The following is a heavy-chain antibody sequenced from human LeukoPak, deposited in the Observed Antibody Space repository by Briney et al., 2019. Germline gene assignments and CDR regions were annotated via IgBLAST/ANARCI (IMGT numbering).Heavy chain of an antibody. Sequence: SETLSLTCAVYGGSFSGYYWSWIRQPPGKGLEWIGEINHSGSTNYNPSLKSRVTISADTSKNQFSLKLSSVTAADTAVYYCARVGLRRYFDYWGQGTLVTVSS. J-gene: IGHJ4*02. CDR1: GGSFSGYY. D-gene: IGHD3/OR15-3a*01. CDR2: INHSGST. CDR3: ARVGLRRYFDY. V-gene: IGHV4-34*01.